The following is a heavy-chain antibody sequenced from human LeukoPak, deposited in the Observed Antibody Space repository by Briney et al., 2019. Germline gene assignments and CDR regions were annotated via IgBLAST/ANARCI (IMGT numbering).Heavy chain of an antibody. CDR1: GFTVSSNY. D-gene: IGHD1-26*01. V-gene: IGHV3-66*01. Sequence: GGSLRLSCAASGFTVSSNYMSWVRQAPGKGLERVSVIYSGGSTYYADSVKGRFTISRDNSKNTLYLQMNSLRAEDTAVYYCARALVRSGSYLFDYWGQGTLVTVSS. CDR2: IYSGGST. J-gene: IGHJ4*02. CDR3: ARALVRSGSYLFDY.